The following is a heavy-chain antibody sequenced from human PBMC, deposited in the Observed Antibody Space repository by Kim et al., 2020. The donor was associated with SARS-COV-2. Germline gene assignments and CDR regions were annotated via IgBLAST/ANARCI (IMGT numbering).Heavy chain of an antibody. CDR1: GGTFSSYA. CDR3: ATLNAAIFVGDAFDI. V-gene: IGHV1-69*13. Sequence: SVKVSCKASGGTFSSYAISWVRQAPGQGLEWMGGIIPIFGSVNYAQKFQGRVTITADESTSTAYMELSSLRSEDTAVYYCATLNAAIFVGDAFDIWGQGTMVTVSS. CDR2: IIPIFGSV. J-gene: IGHJ3*02. D-gene: IGHD2-15*01.